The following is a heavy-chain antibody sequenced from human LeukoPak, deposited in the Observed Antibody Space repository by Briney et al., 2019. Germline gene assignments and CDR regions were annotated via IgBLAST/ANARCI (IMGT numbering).Heavy chain of an antibody. CDR3: ARSRCSSTSCYLTRYFDY. Sequence: GGSLRLSCAASGFTFSSYSMNWVRQAPGKGLEWVSSIYSISSYLYSADSVRGRFTISRDNAKNPLFLQMNNLRAEDTVVYYCARSRCSSTSCYLTRYFDYWGQGTVVTVSS. V-gene: IGHV3-21*01. CDR2: IYSISSYL. D-gene: IGHD2-2*01. J-gene: IGHJ4*02. CDR1: GFTFSSYS.